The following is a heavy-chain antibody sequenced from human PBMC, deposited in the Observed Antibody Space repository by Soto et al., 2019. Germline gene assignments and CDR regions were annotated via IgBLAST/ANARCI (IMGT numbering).Heavy chain of an antibody. V-gene: IGHV4-59*01. CDR3: ARDRDGYTNDAFDI. Sequence: PSETLSLTCTVSGGSISSYYWSWIRQPPGKGLEWIGYIYYSGSTNYNPSLKSRVTISVDTSKNQFSLKLSSVTAADTAVYYCARDRDGYTNDAFDIWGQGTMVTVSS. J-gene: IGHJ3*02. CDR2: IYYSGST. CDR1: GGSISSYY. D-gene: IGHD5-12*01.